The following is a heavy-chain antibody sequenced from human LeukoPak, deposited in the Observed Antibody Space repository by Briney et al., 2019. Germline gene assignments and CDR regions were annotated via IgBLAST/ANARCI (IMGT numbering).Heavy chain of an antibody. CDR2: IRSQAYGGTT. CDR3: TRRSGDSYGDAFDI. CDR1: GFTFGEYA. Sequence: GGSLRLSCTASGFTFGEYALSWVRQAPGKGLEWVGFIRSQAYGGTTEDAASVKGRFTISRDDSKGIAYLQMNSLKTEDTAVYYCTRRSGDSYGDAFDIWGQGTMVTVSS. D-gene: IGHD5-18*01. V-gene: IGHV3-49*04. J-gene: IGHJ3*02.